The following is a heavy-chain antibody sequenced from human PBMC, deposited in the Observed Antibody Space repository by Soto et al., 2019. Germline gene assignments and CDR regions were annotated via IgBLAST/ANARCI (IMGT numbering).Heavy chain of an antibody. CDR1: GFTFSSYA. CDR2: ISGSGGST. J-gene: IGHJ5*02. CDR3: AKLPTVTIRLIIRYSVWFAP. D-gene: IGHD4-17*01. Sequence: GALRFSCAASGFTFSSYAMSWVRQAPGKGLEWVSAISGSGGSTYYADSVKGRFTISRDNSKNTLYLQMNSLRAEDTAVYYCAKLPTVTIRLIIRYSVWFAPCGQGTLVTVSS. V-gene: IGHV3-23*01.